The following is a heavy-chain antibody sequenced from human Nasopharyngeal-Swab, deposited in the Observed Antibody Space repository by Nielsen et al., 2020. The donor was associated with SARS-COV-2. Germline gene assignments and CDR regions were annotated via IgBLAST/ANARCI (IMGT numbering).Heavy chain of an antibody. CDR2: ISSSGSTI. CDR1: GFTFSSYE. D-gene: IGHD6-13*01. J-gene: IGHJ4*02. Sequence: GESLKISCAASGFTFSSYEMNWVRQAPGKGLEWVSYISSSGSTIYYADSVKGRFTISRDNAKNSLYLQMNSLRAEDTAVYYCAREVTGSSWYPIYYYFDYWGQGTLVTVSS. CDR3: AREVTGSSWYPIYYYFDY. V-gene: IGHV3-48*03.